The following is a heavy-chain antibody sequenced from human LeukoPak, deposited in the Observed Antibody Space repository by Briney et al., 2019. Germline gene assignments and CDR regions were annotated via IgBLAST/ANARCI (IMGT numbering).Heavy chain of an antibody. CDR3: AREVMVRGEYGFDY. CDR1: GFTFSRYS. J-gene: IGHJ4*02. Sequence: PGGSLRLSCAASGFTFSRYSMNWVRQAPGKGLEWVSYISSSSTTTYYADSVKGRFTISRDDAKNSLYLQMNSLRDEDTAVYYCAREVMVRGEYGFDYWGQGTLVTVSS. D-gene: IGHD3-10*01. CDR2: ISSSSTTT. V-gene: IGHV3-48*02.